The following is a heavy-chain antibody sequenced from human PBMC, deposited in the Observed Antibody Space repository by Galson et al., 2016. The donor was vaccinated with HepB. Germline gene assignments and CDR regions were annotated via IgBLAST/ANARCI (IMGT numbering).Heavy chain of an antibody. CDR1: GYSFTSYG. CDR3: ARDVGSSWHPSFDY. J-gene: IGHJ4*02. Sequence: SVKVSCKASGYSFTSYGISWVRQAPGQGLEWMGWISGYNGNTNYAQNPQGRVTMTEDTSTDTFYMYLSILTSEDTAVYYCARDVGSSWHPSFDYWGQGTLVTVSS. D-gene: IGHD6-13*01. V-gene: IGHV1-18*01. CDR2: ISGYNGNT.